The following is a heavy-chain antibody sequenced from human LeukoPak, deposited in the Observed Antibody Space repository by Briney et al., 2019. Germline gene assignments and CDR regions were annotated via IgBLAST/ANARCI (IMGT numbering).Heavy chain of an antibody. Sequence: SETLSLTCAVYGGSFSGYYWSWIRQPPGKGLEWIGEINHSGSTNYNPSLKSRVTISVDTSKNQFSLKLSSVTAADTAVYYCARRYDYSNFDYWGQGTLVTVSS. CDR2: INHSGST. CDR1: GGSFSGYY. J-gene: IGHJ4*02. D-gene: IGHD4-11*01. V-gene: IGHV4-34*01. CDR3: ARRYDYSNFDY.